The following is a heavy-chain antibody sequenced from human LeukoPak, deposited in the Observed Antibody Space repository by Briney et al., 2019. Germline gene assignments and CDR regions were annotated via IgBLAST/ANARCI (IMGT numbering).Heavy chain of an antibody. CDR2: IYHSGST. Sequence: SQTLSLTCTVSGGSISSGGYYWSWIRQPPGKGLEWIGYIYHSGSTYYNPSLKSRVTISVDTSKNQFSLKLGSVTAADTAVYYCARPSSGWHVFDYWGQGTLVTVSS. J-gene: IGHJ4*02. CDR3: ARPSSGWHVFDY. D-gene: IGHD6-19*01. CDR1: GGSISSGGYY. V-gene: IGHV4-30-2*01.